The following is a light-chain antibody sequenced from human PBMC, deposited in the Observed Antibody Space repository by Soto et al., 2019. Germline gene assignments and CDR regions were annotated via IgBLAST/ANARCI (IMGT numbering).Light chain of an antibody. CDR1: QSISSY. J-gene: IGKJ2*01. V-gene: IGKV1-39*01. Sequence: DIQMTQSPSSLSASVGDRVTITCRASQSISSYLNWYQQKPGKAPKLLIYAASSLQRGVPSRFSGSGSGTDFTLTISSLQPEDFATYYWHQSYSTPRTFGQGTKLEIK. CDR2: AAS. CDR3: HQSYSTPRT.